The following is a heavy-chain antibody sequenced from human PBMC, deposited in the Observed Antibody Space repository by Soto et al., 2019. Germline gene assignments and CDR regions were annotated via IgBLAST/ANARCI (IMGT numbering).Heavy chain of an antibody. J-gene: IGHJ6*02. Sequence: SVKLSCMAYAATFSTSAIRWVRPAPRQGREWMGGIIPIFGTANYAQKFQDRVTITADESTSTAYMELSSLRADVTAIYYCAKDIHWFALDVWGQGTTVTVSS. V-gene: IGHV1-69*13. CDR1: AATFSTSA. D-gene: IGHD3-10*01. CDR3: AKDIHWFALDV. CDR2: IIPIFGTA.